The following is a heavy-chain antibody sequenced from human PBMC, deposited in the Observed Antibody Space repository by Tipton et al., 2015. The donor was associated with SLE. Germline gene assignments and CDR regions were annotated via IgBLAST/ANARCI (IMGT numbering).Heavy chain of an antibody. CDR3: ARTEGQGYMDV. CDR2: IYYSGST. J-gene: IGHJ6*03. CDR1: GGSISSYY. Sequence: LRLSCTVSGGSISSYYWSWIRQPPGKGLEWIGYIYYSGSTNYNPSLKSRVTISVDTSKNQFSLKLSSVTAADTAVYYCARTEGQGYMDVWGKGTTVTVSS. V-gene: IGHV4-59*01.